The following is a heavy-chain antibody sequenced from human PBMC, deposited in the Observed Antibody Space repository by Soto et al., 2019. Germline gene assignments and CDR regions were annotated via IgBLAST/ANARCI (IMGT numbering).Heavy chain of an antibody. D-gene: IGHD2-2*01. V-gene: IGHV5-10-1*01. Sequence: GESLKISCKGSGYSFTSYWISWVRQMPGRGLEWMGRIDPSDSCTNYSPSFQGHVTISADKSISTAYLQWSSLKASDTAMYYCARQTGPCIVVVPAGGMDVWGQGTTVTVSS. CDR3: ARQTGPCIVVVPAGGMDV. CDR1: GYSFTSYW. CDR2: IDPSDSCT. J-gene: IGHJ6*02.